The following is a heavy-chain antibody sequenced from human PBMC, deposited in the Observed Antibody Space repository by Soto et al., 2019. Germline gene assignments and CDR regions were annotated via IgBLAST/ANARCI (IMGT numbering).Heavy chain of an antibody. CDR1: GFTFCSYA. D-gene: IGHD6-6*01. V-gene: IGHV3-30-3*01. J-gene: IGHJ1*01. Sequence: GGSLRLSCAASGFTFCSYAMHWVRQAPGKGLEWVAVISYDGSNKYYADSVKGRFTISRDNSKNTLYLQMNSLRAEDTAVYYCATPPREYSSSVEYFQHWGQGTLVTVSS. CDR3: ATPPREYSSSVEYFQH. CDR2: ISYDGSNK.